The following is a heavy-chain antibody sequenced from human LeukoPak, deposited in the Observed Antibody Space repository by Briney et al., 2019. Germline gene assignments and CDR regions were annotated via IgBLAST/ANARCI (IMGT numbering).Heavy chain of an antibody. Sequence: PSETLSLTCAVYGWSFSGYYWSWIRQPPGKGLEWIGEINHSGSTNYNPSLKSRVTISVDTSKNRFSRKLSCVTAAETAVYYCAVGSRGKRSFWNYWGQGTLVTVSS. J-gene: IGHJ4*02. CDR3: AVGSRGKRSFWNY. CDR1: GWSFSGYY. V-gene: IGHV4-34*01. CDR2: INHSGST. D-gene: IGHD3-3*01.